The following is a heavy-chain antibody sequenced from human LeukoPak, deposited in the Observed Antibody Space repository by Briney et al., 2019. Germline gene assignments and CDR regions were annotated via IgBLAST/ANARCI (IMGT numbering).Heavy chain of an antibody. Sequence: ASVKVSCKASGYTFTGYYMPWVRQAPGQGLEWMGWINPNSGGTNYAQKFQGRVTMTRDTSISTAYMELSRLRSDDTAVYYCARARIAAAGLGYWGQGTLVTVSS. CDR3: ARARIAAAGLGY. CDR1: GYTFTGYY. V-gene: IGHV1-2*02. D-gene: IGHD6-13*01. J-gene: IGHJ4*02. CDR2: INPNSGGT.